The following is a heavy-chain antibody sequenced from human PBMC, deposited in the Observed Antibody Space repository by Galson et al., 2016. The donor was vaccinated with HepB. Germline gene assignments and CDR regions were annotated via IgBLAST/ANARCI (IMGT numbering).Heavy chain of an antibody. CDR2: IWYDGSNK. CDR3: ARNLRPPGYYGMDV. J-gene: IGHJ6*02. V-gene: IGHV3-33*01. Sequence: SLRLSCAASEFTFSSYGMHRVRQAPGKGLEWVAVIWYDGSNKYYADSVKGRSTISRDNSKNTLYLQMNSLRAEDTAVYYCARNLRPPGYYGMDVWGQGTTVTVSS. CDR1: EFTFSSYG. D-gene: IGHD6-25*01.